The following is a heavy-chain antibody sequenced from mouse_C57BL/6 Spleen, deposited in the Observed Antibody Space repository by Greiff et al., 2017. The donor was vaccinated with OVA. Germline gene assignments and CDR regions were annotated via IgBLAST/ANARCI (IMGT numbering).Heavy chain of an antibody. CDR1: GFTFSDYG. CDR2: ISSGSSTI. V-gene: IGHV5-17*01. CDR3: ERQRTGAWFAN. J-gene: IGHJ3*01. Sequence: EVKLVESGGGLVKPGGSLKLSCAASGFTFSDYGMHWVRQAPEKGLEWVAYISSGSSTIYYADTVKGRFTISRATAKNNRFLQMTSLRSEDTAMYYSERQRTGAWFANWGQGTLVTVSA.